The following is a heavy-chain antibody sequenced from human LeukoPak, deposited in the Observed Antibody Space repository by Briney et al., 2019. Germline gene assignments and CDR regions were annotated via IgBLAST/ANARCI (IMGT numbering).Heavy chain of an antibody. CDR3: ARPGYCSSSSCSGVDY. V-gene: IGHV5-51*01. Sequence: GESLKISCKGSGYRFSSSWIGWVRQMPGKGLEWMGIIYPGDSDTRYSPSFQGQVTISADKSISTAYLQWNSLKASDTAMYYCARPGYCSSSSCSGVDYGGQGTLSTVSS. CDR2: IYPGDSDT. J-gene: IGHJ4*02. D-gene: IGHD2-15*01. CDR1: GYRFSSSW.